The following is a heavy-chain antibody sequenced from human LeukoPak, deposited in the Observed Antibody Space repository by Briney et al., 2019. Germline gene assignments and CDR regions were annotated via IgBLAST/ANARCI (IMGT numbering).Heavy chain of an antibody. D-gene: IGHD3-10*01. CDR1: GDTLTELS. CDR2: FDPEDNEK. Sequence: ASVKVSCKLSGDTLTELSMHWVRHFPGKGLEWMGSFDPEDNEKIYARSFQGRLTMTEDTSTNTAYMELSRLRSDDTAVYYCARGGDSFGSGSFHLGFYYFDYWGQGTLVTVSS. J-gene: IGHJ4*02. V-gene: IGHV1-24*01. CDR3: ARGGDSFGSGSFHLGFYYFDY.